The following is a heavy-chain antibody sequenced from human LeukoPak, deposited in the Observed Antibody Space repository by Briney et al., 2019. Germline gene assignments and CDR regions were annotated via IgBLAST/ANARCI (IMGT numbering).Heavy chain of an antibody. CDR2: ISNSGST. CDR3: ARADNWNAFEY. V-gene: IGHV4-59*11. CDR1: GGSISSHY. J-gene: IGHJ4*02. D-gene: IGHD1-1*01. Sequence: SETLSLTCTVPGGSISSHYWSWIRQPPGKALEWIGYISNSGSTSYNPSLKSRVTLSVDTSKNQFSLKLSSVTAADTAVCYCARADNWNAFEYWGQGTLVPVSS.